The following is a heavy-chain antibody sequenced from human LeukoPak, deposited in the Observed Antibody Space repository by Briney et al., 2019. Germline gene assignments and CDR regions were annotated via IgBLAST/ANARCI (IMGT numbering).Heavy chain of an antibody. CDR2: ISGSDGST. J-gene: IGHJ4*02. D-gene: IGHD3-3*01. CDR3: AKGPYDFWSGYMDY. CDR1: GFTFSSYA. Sequence: HPGGSLRLSCAASGFTFSSYAMSWVRQAQGKGLEWVLGISGSDGSTYYADSVQGRFTISRDNSKNTLYLQMNSLRAEDTAVYYCAKGPYDFWSGYMDYWGQGTLVIVSS. V-gene: IGHV3-23*01.